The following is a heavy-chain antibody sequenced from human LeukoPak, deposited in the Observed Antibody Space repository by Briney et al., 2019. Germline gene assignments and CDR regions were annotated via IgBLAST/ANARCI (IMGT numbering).Heavy chain of an antibody. CDR2: IYSSGST. CDR3: ARGDSDYDYAFDI. D-gene: IGHD5-12*01. J-gene: IGHJ3*02. CDR1: GGSISSYH. V-gene: IGHV4-59*01. Sequence: SETLSLTCTVSGGSISSYHWSWIRQPPGKGLQWIGFIYSSGSTNFNPSLKSRVTISVDTSKNQFSLRLSSVTSADTAVYYCARGDSDYDYAFDIWGRGTMVTVSP.